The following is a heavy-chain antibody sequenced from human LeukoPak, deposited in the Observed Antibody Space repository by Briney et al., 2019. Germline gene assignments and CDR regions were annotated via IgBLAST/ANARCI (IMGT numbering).Heavy chain of an antibody. D-gene: IGHD3-3*01. Sequence: GASVKVSCKASGYTFTSYGISWVRQAPGQGLEWMGWISAYNGNTNYAQKLQGRVTMTTDTSTSTAYMELRSLRSDDTAVYYCARIPYYDFWSGYYTYYYYMDVWDKGTTVTVSS. CDR2: ISAYNGNT. CDR3: ARIPYYDFWSGYYTYYYYMDV. CDR1: GYTFTSYG. V-gene: IGHV1-18*01. J-gene: IGHJ6*03.